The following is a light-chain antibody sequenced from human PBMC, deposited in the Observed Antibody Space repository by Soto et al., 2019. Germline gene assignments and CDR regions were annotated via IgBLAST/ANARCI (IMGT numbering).Light chain of an antibody. Sequence: AIRMTESPSSFSASTGXRVTITCRASQGISSYLAWYQQKPGKAPKLLIYAASTLQSGVPSRFSGSGSGTDFTLTISCLQSEDFATYYCQQYYSYPRTFGQATKV. V-gene: IGKV1-8*01. CDR3: QQYYSYPRT. CDR2: AAS. J-gene: IGKJ1*01. CDR1: QGISSY.